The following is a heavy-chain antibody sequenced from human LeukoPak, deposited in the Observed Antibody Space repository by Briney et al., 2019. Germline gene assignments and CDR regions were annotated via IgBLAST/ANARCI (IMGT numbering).Heavy chain of an antibody. CDR2: INSDGSSI. CDR3: ARGRGPYGWFDP. Sequence: GGSLRLSCAASGFTSSSYWMHWVRQAPGKGLVWVSRINSDGSSINYADSVKGRFTISRDNAKNTLYLQMSSLRAEDAAVYYCARGRGPYGWFDPWGQGTLVTVSS. CDR1: GFTSSSYW. V-gene: IGHV3-74*01. J-gene: IGHJ5*02. D-gene: IGHD3-10*01.